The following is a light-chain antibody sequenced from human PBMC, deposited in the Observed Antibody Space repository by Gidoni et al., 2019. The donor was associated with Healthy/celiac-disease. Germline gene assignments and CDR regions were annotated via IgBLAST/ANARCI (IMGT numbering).Light chain of an antibody. V-gene: IGKV3-11*01. Sequence: EIVLTQSPATLSLSPGERATLSCRASQSVRSNLAWYQQKPGQAPRLLIYDASNRATGIPARFSGSVSGTDFSLTLSSLEPEDFAVYYCQQRSNWPLTFGGGTKVEIK. CDR1: QSVRSN. J-gene: IGKJ4*01. CDR2: DAS. CDR3: QQRSNWPLT.